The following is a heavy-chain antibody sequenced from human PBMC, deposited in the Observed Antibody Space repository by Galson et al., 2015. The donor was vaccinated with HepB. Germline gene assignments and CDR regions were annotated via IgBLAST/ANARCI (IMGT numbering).Heavy chain of an antibody. V-gene: IGHV1-46*03. CDR1: GYTFTNYY. CDR3: AVVVFGYFDY. D-gene: IGHD3-22*01. CDR2: INPLGGST. J-gene: IGHJ4*02. Sequence: SVKVSCKASGYTFTNYYVSWVRQAPGQGLEWIGLINPLGGSTVYADQFQDRVTMTSDTPTDTAYLELNRLRLDDTAIYYCAVVVFGYFDYWGQGTLVTVSS.